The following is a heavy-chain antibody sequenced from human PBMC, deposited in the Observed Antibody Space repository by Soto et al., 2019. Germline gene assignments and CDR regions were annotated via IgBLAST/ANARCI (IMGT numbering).Heavy chain of an antibody. Sequence: SETLSLTCTVPGVSISNSSYYWGWIRRPPGEGLEWIGTIYYSGITYYNPSLKSRVTISVDTSKNQFSLKLTSVTAADTAVYYCARHGSNWGQGTLVTVSS. CDR1: GVSISNSSYY. V-gene: IGHV4-39*01. J-gene: IGHJ4*02. CDR3: ARHGSN. CDR2: IYYSGIT.